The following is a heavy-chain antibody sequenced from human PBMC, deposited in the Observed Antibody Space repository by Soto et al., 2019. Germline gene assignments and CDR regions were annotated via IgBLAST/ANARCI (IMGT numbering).Heavy chain of an antibody. Sequence: EVQVVESGGGLAQPRGSLRLSCAASGFIFSSYSMNWVRQAQGKGLEWVSYISISSRTIYYADSVKGRFTISRDDAKNSLYLQMNSLRDEDTAVYYCARDNGIAGSFDPWGQGTLVTVSS. CDR1: GFIFSSYS. J-gene: IGHJ5*02. CDR3: ARDNGIAGSFDP. V-gene: IGHV3-48*02. CDR2: ISISSRTI. D-gene: IGHD6-13*01.